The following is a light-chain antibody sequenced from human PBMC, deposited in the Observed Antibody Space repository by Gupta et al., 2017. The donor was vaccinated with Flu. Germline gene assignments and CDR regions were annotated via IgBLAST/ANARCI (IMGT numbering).Light chain of an antibody. CDR1: SGSVSSINR. CDR2: NKN. V-gene: IGLV8-61*01. Sequence: QTVVTQEPSSSLSPGGTVTLTCGLNSGSVSSINRTSWYQQAAGQPRRTLIYNKNTRSAGVPDRFSGTIVGNKAALTITGAEAVDECNYYCMVYMGGGILLFGGGTKLTVL. J-gene: IGLJ3*02. CDR3: MVYMGGGILL.